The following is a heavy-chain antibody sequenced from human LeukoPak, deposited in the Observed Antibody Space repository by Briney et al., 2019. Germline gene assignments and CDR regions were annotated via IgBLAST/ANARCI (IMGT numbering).Heavy chain of an antibody. J-gene: IGHJ4*02. CDR2: ISSSSSYI. Sequence: GGSLRLSCAASGFTFSSYSMNWVRQAPGKGLEWVSSISSSSSYIYYADSVKGRFTISRDNAKNSLYLQMNSLRAEDTAVYYCARGDLNYVGDYDFWSGYLVDHWGQGTLVTVSS. V-gene: IGHV3-21*01. CDR1: GFTFSSYS. D-gene: IGHD3-3*01. CDR3: ARGDLNYVGDYDFWSGYLVDH.